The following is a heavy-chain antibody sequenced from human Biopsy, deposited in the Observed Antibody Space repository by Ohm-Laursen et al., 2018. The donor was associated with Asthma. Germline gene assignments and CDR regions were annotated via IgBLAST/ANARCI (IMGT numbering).Heavy chain of an antibody. CDR1: SGSGGYMRSGNYY. CDR2: IYYSGTT. J-gene: IGHJ6*02. D-gene: IGHD6-13*01. V-gene: IGHV4-39*01. CDR3: VRGSSSWHHGPFHYYYGLDV. Sequence: PSQTLSLTCSLSSGSGGYMRSGNYYWGWIRQPPGKGLEWIGRIYYSGTTYCNPSLESQITASADTSKNQFSRKLTSVTAADPAVYYCVRGSSSWHHGPFHYYYGLDVWGQGTTATVSS.